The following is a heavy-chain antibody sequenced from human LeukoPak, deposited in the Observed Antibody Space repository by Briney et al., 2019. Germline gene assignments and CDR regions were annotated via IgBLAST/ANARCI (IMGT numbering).Heavy chain of an antibody. V-gene: IGHV3-74*01. J-gene: IGHJ4*02. CDR3: ARVRCSDCSGGSCYSKVDY. CDR2: INGDGSST. Sequence: GGSLRLSCAASGFTFSSYWMHWVRPAPGKGLVWVSHINGDGSSTNYADSVKGRFTISRDNAKNTLYLQMNSLRAEDTAVYYCARVRCSDCSGGSCYSKVDYWGPGTLVTVSS. D-gene: IGHD2-15*01. CDR1: GFTFSSYW.